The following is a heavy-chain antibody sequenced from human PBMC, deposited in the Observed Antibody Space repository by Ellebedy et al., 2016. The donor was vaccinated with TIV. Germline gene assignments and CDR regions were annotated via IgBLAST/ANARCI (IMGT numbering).Heavy chain of an antibody. Sequence: MPSETLSLTCTVSGGSITSYYWSCIRQYPGKGLGWIGYTYYSGSTNCNPSLKSRVTISVDTSKNQFSLKLNSVTAAATAVYYCARVVWQQPVSYALDIWGQGTMVTVSS. CDR3: ARVVWQQPVSYALDI. J-gene: IGHJ3*02. V-gene: IGHV4-59*01. CDR2: TYYSGST. CDR1: GGSITSYY. D-gene: IGHD2-8*02.